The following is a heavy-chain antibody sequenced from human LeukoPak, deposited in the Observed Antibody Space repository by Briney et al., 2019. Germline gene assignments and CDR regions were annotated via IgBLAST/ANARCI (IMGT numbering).Heavy chain of an antibody. CDR2: IRGSGDNNDNT. CDR3: ARKARMRYSSSPDGDY. D-gene: IGHD6-6*01. Sequence: GGSLRLSCAASGFTFSVYAMSWVRQAPGKGLERVSAIRGSGDNNDNTYYADSVKGQFTISRDNAKNSLYLQMNSLRAEDTAVYYCARKARMRYSSSPDGDYWGQGTLVTVSS. J-gene: IGHJ4*02. V-gene: IGHV3-23*01. CDR1: GFTFSVYA.